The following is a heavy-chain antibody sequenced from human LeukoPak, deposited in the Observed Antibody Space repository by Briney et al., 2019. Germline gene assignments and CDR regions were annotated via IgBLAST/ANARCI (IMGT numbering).Heavy chain of an antibody. CDR3: ARTDYYDSSGTFDY. CDR2: IYYSGST. Sequence: SETLSLTCTVSGGSISSYYWSWIRQPPGKGLEWIGYIYYSGSTNYNPSLKSRVTISVDTSKNQFSLKLSSVTAADTAVYYCARTDYYDSSGTFDYWGQGTLVTVSS. CDR1: GGSISSYY. J-gene: IGHJ4*02. V-gene: IGHV4-59*01. D-gene: IGHD3-22*01.